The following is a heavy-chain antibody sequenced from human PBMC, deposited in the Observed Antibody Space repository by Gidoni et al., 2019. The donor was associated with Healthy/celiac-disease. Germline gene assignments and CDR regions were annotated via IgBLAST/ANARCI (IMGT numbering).Heavy chain of an antibody. CDR2: ISSSSSTI. CDR1: GFTFSSYS. V-gene: IGHV3-48*01. Sequence: EVQLVESGGGLVQPGGSLRLSCAASGFTFSSYSMNWVRQAPGKGLEWVSYISSSSSTIYYADSVKGRFTISRDNAKNSLYLQMNSLRAEDTAVYYCARDQHIVVVTATLFDYWGQGTLVTVSS. J-gene: IGHJ4*02. D-gene: IGHD2-21*02. CDR3: ARDQHIVVVTATLFDY.